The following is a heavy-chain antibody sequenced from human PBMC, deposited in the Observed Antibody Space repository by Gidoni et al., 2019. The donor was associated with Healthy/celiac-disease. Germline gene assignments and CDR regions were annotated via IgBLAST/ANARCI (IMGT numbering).Heavy chain of an antibody. Sequence: EVPLLASGGGLVQPGGSLRLSCDASVFTFSSYAMSWVRQDPGKGLEWVSAISGSGGSTYYADSVKGRFTISRDNSKNTLYLQMNSLRAEDTAVYYCAKDRIAAAATIVDYWGQGTLVTVSS. V-gene: IGHV3-23*01. CDR3: AKDRIAAAATIVDY. D-gene: IGHD6-13*01. CDR1: VFTFSSYA. J-gene: IGHJ4*02. CDR2: ISGSGGST.